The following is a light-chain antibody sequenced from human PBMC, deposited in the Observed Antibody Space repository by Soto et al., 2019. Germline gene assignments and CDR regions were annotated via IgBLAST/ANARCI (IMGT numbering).Light chain of an antibody. V-gene: IGKV1-13*02. CDR3: QQFDSYPIT. J-gene: IGKJ5*01. Sequence: IHLTQSPSSLSASVGDRVTITCRASQGISLSLTWYQQRPGKAPKLLIYDASTLSGEVPSRFSGSGSGPDFTRTISSLHPEDFATYFCQQFDSYPITFGQGTRLEL. CDR1: QGISLS. CDR2: DAS.